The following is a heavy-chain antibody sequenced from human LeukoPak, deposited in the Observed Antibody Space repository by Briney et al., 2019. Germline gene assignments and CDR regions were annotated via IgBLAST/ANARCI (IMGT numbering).Heavy chain of an antibody. V-gene: IGHV4-59*01. Sequence: SETLSLTCTVSGGSISSYYWSWIRQPLGKGLEWIGYIYYSGSTNYNPSLKSRVTISVDTSKNQFSLKLSSVTAADTAVYYCAREYSSGWYEGRYFDYWGQGTLVTVSS. D-gene: IGHD6-19*01. J-gene: IGHJ4*02. CDR1: GGSISSYY. CDR3: AREYSSGWYEGRYFDY. CDR2: IYYSGST.